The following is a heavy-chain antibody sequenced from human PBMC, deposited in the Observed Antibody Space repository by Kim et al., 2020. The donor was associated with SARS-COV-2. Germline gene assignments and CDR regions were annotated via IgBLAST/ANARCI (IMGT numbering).Heavy chain of an antibody. CDR1: GGSFSGYY. CDR3: ARFTVTRLDEQEKGYFDL. CDR2: INHSGST. V-gene: IGHV4-34*01. D-gene: IGHD4-17*01. Sequence: SETLSLTCAVYGGSFSGYYWSWIRQPPGKGLEWIGEINHSGSTNYNPSLKSRVTISVDTSKNQFSLKLSSVTAADTAVYYCARFTVTRLDEQEKGYFDLWGRGTLVTVSS. J-gene: IGHJ2*01.